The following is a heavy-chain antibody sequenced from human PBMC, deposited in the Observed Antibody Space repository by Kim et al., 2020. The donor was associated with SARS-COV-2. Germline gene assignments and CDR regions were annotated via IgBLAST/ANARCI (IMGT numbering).Heavy chain of an antibody. CDR2: RSGTRT. V-gene: IGHV3-23*05. Sequence: RSGTRTRYANSVKGRFTISRDNSRNTLYLQMNSLRAEDTAVYFCLAGFRGYWGQGTLVTVSS. CDR3: LAGFRGY. J-gene: IGHJ4*02. D-gene: IGHD3-10*01.